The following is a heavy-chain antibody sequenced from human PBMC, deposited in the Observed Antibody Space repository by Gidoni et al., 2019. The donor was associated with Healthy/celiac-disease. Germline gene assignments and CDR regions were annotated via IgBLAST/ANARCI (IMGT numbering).Heavy chain of an antibody. CDR1: GFTFDDYA. CDR2: ISWNSGSI. Sequence: EVQLLESGGGLVQPGRSLRLSCAASGFTFDDYAMHWVRQAPGKGLEWVSGISWNSGSIGYADSVKGRFTISRDNAKNSMYLQMNSLRAEDTALYYCAKGLRITIFGVVTGLDYWGQGTLVTVSS. D-gene: IGHD3-3*01. J-gene: IGHJ4*02. CDR3: AKGLRITIFGVVTGLDY. V-gene: IGHV3-9*01.